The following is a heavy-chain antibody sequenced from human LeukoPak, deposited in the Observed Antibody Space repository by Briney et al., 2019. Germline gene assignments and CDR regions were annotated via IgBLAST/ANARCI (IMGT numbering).Heavy chain of an antibody. Sequence: PSETLSLTCAVYGGSFSGYYWSWIRQPPGKGLEWIGEINHSGSTNYNPSLKSRVTISVDASKNQFSLKLSSVTAADTAVYYCARGGGARFDPWGQGTLVTVSS. D-gene: IGHD3-16*01. CDR1: GGSFSGYY. CDR2: INHSGST. CDR3: ARGGGARFDP. V-gene: IGHV4-34*01. J-gene: IGHJ5*02.